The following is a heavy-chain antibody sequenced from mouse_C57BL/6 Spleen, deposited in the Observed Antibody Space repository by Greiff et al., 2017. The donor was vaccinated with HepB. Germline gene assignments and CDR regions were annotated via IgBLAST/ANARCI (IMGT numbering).Heavy chain of an antibody. V-gene: IGHV2-2*01. D-gene: IGHD2-3*01. J-gene: IGHJ1*03. CDR3: ARTMIPYWYFDV. CDR1: GFSLTSYG. CDR2: IWSGGST. Sequence: QVQLKQSGPGLVQPSQSLSITCTVSGFSLTSYGVHWVRQSPGKGLEWLGVIWSGGSTDYNAAFISRLSISKDNSKSQVFFKMNSLQADDTAIYYCARTMIPYWYFDVWGTGTTVTVSS.